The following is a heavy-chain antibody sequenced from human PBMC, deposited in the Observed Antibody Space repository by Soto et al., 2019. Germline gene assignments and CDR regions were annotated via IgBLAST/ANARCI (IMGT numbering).Heavy chain of an antibody. J-gene: IGHJ4*02. CDR1: GGSISSGDYY. D-gene: IGHD5-18*01. Sequence: QVQLQESGPGLVKPSQTLSLTCTVSGGSISSGDYYWSWIRQPPGKGLECIGYIYYSWSTYYNPSLKSRVNISLDTSKNQSSLKLSSVTAADTAVYYCARVQGGGGAMVHNYWGQGTLVTVSS. V-gene: IGHV4-30-4*01. CDR3: ARVQGGGGAMVHNY. CDR2: IYYSWST.